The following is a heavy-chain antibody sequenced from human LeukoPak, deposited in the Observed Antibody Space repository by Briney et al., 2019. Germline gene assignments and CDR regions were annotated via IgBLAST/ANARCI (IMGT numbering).Heavy chain of an antibody. CDR1: GYAFTVYY. V-gene: IGHV1-2*02. CDR2: INPNNGGT. J-gene: IGHJ4*02. Sequence: ASVKLSCKASGYAFTVYYMHWVRQAPGQGLEWMGWINPNNGGTNYAQNFQGRVTMTSDTSISTVYMELSGLGSDDTAVYYCARDAYNDNSFGSWGQGTLVTVSS. CDR3: ARDAYNDNSFGS. D-gene: IGHD3-22*01.